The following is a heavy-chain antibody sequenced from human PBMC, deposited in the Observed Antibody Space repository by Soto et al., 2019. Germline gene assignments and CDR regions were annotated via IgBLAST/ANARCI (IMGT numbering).Heavy chain of an antibody. V-gene: IGHV1-24*01. J-gene: IGHJ4*02. CDR1: GYTLTELS. CDR3: ATGGWDRPGYSSGWYYFDY. CDR2: FDPEDGET. Sequence: ASVKVSCKVPGYTLTELSMHWVRQAPGKGLEWMGGFDPEDGETIYAQKFQGRVTMTEDTSTDTAYMELSSLRSEDTAVYYCATGGWDRPGYSSGWYYFDYWGQGTLVTVSS. D-gene: IGHD6-19*01.